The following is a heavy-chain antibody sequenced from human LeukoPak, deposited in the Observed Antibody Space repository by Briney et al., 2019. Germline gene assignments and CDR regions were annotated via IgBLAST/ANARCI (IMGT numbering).Heavy chain of an antibody. V-gene: IGHV3-21*01. D-gene: IGHD6-13*01. CDR3: ARAPAIVGYTSREFGRWFFDL. CDR2: ISGSSSYI. Sequence: GGSLRLSCAASGFTFSRYSMNWVRQAPGKGLEWVSSISGSSSYIYYADSMKGRFTISRDNGKNLLYLQMNSLRAEDTAVYYCARAPAIVGYTSREFGRWFFDLWGRGTLVTVSS. J-gene: IGHJ2*01. CDR1: GFTFSRYS.